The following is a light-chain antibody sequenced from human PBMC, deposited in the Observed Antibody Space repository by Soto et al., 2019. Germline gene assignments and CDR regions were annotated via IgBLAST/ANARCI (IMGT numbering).Light chain of an antibody. V-gene: IGKV1-5*01. J-gene: IGKJ1*01. CDR3: QQFDTFFWT. Sequence: DIQMTQSPSTLSASVGDRVTITCRASQTIDNWLAWYQQKPGKAPKLLIYDASRLESGVPSRFSGRGSGTDFTLTITGLQPDDFATYYCQQFDTFFWTFGPGTRVEIK. CDR2: DAS. CDR1: QTIDNW.